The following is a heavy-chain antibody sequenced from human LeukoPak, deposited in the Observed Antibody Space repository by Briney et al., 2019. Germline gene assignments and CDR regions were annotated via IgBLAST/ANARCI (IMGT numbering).Heavy chain of an antibody. Sequence: ASVKVSCKASGYTFTGYYMHWVRQAPGQGLEWMGWINPNSGGTNYAQKFQGRVTMTRDTPISTAYMELSRLRSDDTAVYYCARVTRDLKKGSSLNWFDPWGRGTLVTVSS. CDR2: INPNSGGT. V-gene: IGHV1-2*02. CDR1: GYTFTGYY. J-gene: IGHJ5*02. D-gene: IGHD6-6*01. CDR3: ARVTRDLKKGSSLNWFDP.